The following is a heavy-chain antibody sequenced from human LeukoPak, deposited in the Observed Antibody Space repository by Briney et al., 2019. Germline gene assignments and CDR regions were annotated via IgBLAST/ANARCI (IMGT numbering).Heavy chain of an antibody. Sequence: GGSLRLSCAASGFTFSNYAIHWVRQAPGKGLEWVAVISYDGSNKVYAGSVKGRFTISRDNSKNTLYVQMNGLRADDTAMYYCARENVWGSYTLYYYGLDVWGQGTTVTVSS. V-gene: IGHV3-30-3*01. CDR1: GFTFSNYA. CDR3: ARENVWGSYTLYYYGLDV. J-gene: IGHJ6*02. CDR2: ISYDGSNK. D-gene: IGHD3-16*01.